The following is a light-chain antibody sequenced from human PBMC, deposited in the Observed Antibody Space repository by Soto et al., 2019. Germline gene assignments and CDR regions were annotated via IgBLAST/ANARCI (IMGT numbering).Light chain of an antibody. J-gene: IGLJ1*01. V-gene: IGLV1-40*01. CDR1: SSNIGAGYD. CDR3: QSYDSSLSAHNYV. Sequence: SVLTQPPSVSGAPGQRVTISCTGSSSNIGAGYDVHWYQQLPGTAPKPLIYGNSNRPSGVPDRFSGSKSGTSASLAITGLQAEDEADYYCQSYDSSLSAHNYVFGTGTKVTVL. CDR2: GNS.